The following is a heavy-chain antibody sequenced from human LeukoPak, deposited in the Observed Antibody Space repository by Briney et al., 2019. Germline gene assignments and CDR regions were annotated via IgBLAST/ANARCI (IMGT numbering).Heavy chain of an antibody. CDR3: AKDFSGYDTCDY. V-gene: IGHV3-23*01. Sequence: PGGSLRLSCAASGFTFSSYAMSWVRQAPGKGLEWVSAISGSGSSTYYADSVKGRFTISRDNSKNTLYLQINSLRAEDTAVYYCAKDFSGYDTCDYWGQGTLVTVSS. CDR1: GFTFSSYA. CDR2: ISGSGSST. J-gene: IGHJ4*02. D-gene: IGHD5-12*01.